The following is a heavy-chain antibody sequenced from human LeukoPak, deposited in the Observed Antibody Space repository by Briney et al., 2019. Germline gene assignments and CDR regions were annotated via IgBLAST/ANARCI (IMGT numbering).Heavy chain of an antibody. Sequence: SETLSLSCTVSGYSISSGYYWGWIRQPPGKGLEWIGSIYHNGSTYYNPSLKSRVTISVDTSKNQFSLKLSSVTAADTAVYYCVTTVTHDAFDIWGQGTMVTVSS. V-gene: IGHV4-38-2*02. CDR2: IYHNGST. CDR3: VTTVTHDAFDI. J-gene: IGHJ3*02. D-gene: IGHD4-17*01. CDR1: GYSISSGYY.